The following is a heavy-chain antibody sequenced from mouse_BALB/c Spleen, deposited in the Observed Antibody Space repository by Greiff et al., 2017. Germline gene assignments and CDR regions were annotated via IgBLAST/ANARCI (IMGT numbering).Heavy chain of an antibody. D-gene: IGHD1-1*02. CDR3: ARAYYDLFDY. CDR2: IRNKANGYTT. CDR1: GFTFTDYY. Sequence: EVKLVESGGGLVQPGGSLRLSCATSGFTFTDYYMSWVRQPPGKALEWLGFIRNKANGYTTEYSASVKGRFTISRDNSQSILYLQMNTLRAEDSATYYCARAYYDLFDYWGQGTTLTVSS. J-gene: IGHJ2*01. V-gene: IGHV7-3*02.